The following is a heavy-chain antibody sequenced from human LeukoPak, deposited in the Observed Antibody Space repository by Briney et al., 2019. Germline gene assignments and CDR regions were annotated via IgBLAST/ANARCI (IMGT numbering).Heavy chain of an antibody. J-gene: IGHJ6*03. Sequence: GGSLRLSCAVSGFTLTNYAVHWVRQAPGKGLEWPAVLSNDGKNKYLADSVKGRFSVSRDTSKDTLYLQMDSLRAEDTAVYYCAREGHSDLLTGYSPVEYYYYYMDVWAKGPRSPSP. CDR3: AREGHSDLLTGYSPVEYYYYYMDV. D-gene: IGHD3-9*01. V-gene: IGHV3-30*04. CDR2: LSNDGKNK. CDR1: GFTLTNYA.